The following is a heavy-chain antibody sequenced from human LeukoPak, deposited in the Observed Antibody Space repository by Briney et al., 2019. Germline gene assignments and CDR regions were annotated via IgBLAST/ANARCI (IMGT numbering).Heavy chain of an antibody. J-gene: IGHJ4*02. CDR3: ARRPFWSGYSYYFDY. D-gene: IGHD3-3*01. V-gene: IGHV4-39*01. CDR2: IYYSGST. CDR1: GGSISSSNYY. Sequence: SETLSLTCTVSGGSISSSNYYWGWIRQPPGKWLEWIGSIYYSGSTYYNPSLKSRVTISVDTSKNQFSLKVSSVTAADTAVYYCARRPFWSGYSYYFDYWGQGTLVTVSS.